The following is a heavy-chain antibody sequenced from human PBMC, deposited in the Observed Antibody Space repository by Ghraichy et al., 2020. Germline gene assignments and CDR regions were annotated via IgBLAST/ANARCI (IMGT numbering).Heavy chain of an antibody. Sequence: GSLRLSCAVYGGSFSGYYWSWIRQPPGKGLEWIGEINHSGSTNYNPSLKSRVTISVDTSKNQFSLKLSSVTAADTAVYYCARVMVRGAGAFDIWGQGTMVTVSS. CDR2: INHSGST. CDR1: GGSFSGYY. V-gene: IGHV4-34*01. CDR3: ARVMVRGAGAFDI. D-gene: IGHD3-10*01. J-gene: IGHJ3*02.